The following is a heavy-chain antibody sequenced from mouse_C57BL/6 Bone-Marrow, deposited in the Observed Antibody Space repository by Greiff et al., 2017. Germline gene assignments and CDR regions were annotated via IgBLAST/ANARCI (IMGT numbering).Heavy chain of an antibody. CDR2: IHPNSGST. V-gene: IGHV1-64*01. J-gene: IGHJ2*01. Sequence: VQLQQSGAELAKPGASVKLSCKASGYTFTSYWMHWVKQRPGQGLEWIGMIHPNSGSTNYNEKFKSKATLTVDKSSSTAYMQLSSLTSEDSAVYYCARDLFITTVVADFDYWGQGTTLTVSS. CDR1: GYTFTSYW. CDR3: ARDLFITTVVADFDY. D-gene: IGHD1-1*01.